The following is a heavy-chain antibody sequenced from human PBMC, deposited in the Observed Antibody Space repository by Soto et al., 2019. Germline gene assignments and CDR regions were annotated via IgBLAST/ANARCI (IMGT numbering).Heavy chain of an antibody. CDR3: ARGPGYYFDY. Sequence: EVQLVESGGGLVQPGGSLRLSCAASGFTFSSYAMHWVRQAPGKGLEYVSAISSNGGSTYYANSVKGRFTISRDNSKNTLYLQMGSLRAEDMAVYYCARGPGYYFDYWGQETLVTVSS. CDR1: GFTFSSYA. V-gene: IGHV3-64*01. CDR2: ISSNGGST. J-gene: IGHJ4*02.